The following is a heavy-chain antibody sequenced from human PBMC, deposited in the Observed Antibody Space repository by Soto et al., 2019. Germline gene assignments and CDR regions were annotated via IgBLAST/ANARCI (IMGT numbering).Heavy chain of an antibody. CDR3: VSDIHGITGITDLDY. CDR1: GFTFSNYA. CDR2: ISYDGSNK. Sequence: GGSLRLSCAVSGFTFSNYAMHWVRQAPGKGLEWVAVISYDGSNKYYADSVKGRFTISRDNSKNTLYLQMNSLRAEDTAVYYCVSDIHGITGITDLDYWGQGTLVTVSS. D-gene: IGHD1-7*01. V-gene: IGHV3-30-3*01. J-gene: IGHJ4*02.